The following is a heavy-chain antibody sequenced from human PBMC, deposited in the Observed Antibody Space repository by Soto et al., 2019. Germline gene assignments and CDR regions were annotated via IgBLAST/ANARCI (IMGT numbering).Heavy chain of an antibody. CDR1: GGTFSSYA. J-gene: IGHJ3*02. D-gene: IGHD3-10*01. Sequence: KVSCKASGGTFSSYAISWVRQAPGQGLEWMGGIIPIFGTANYAQKFQGRVTITADKSTSTAYMELSSLRSEDTAVYYCARDPMVRGSNAFDIWGQGTMVTVSS. V-gene: IGHV1-69*06. CDR2: IIPIFGTA. CDR3: ARDPMVRGSNAFDI.